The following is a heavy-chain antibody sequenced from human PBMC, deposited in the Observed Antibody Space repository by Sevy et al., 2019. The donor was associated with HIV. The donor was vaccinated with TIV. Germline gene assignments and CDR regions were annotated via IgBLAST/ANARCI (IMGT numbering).Heavy chain of an antibody. CDR1: GASISSSY. V-gene: IGHV4-59*01. CDR3: ARLQDYGSGSFSPWFGP. Sequence: SETLSLTCTISGASISSSYWSWIRQSPGKGLEWIGNLRHSGSTHFNPSLSSRVTISLYRSKNQFSLSLTSVTAADTAVYFCARLQDYGSGSFSPWFGPWGQGILVTVSS. CDR2: LRHSGST. J-gene: IGHJ5*02. D-gene: IGHD3-10*01.